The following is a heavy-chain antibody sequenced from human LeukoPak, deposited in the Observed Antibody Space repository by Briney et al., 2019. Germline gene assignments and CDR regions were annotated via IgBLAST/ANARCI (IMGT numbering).Heavy chain of an antibody. D-gene: IGHD3-3*01. J-gene: IGHJ4*02. CDR1: GGSSSSGSYY. Sequence: SETLSLTGTVSGGSSSSGSYYWSWIRQPPGKGLEWIGYIYHSGSTYYNPSLKSRVTISVDRSKNQFSLKLSSVTAADTAVYYCARNPYYDFWSGPYYFDYWGQGTLVTVSS. CDR2: IYHSGST. V-gene: IGHV4-30-2*01. CDR3: ARNPYYDFWSGPYYFDY.